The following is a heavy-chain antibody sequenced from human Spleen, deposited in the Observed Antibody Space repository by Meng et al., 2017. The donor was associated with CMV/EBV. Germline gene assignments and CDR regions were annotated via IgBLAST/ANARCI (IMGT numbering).Heavy chain of an antibody. CDR1: GGSSSGYY. CDR2: INHSGST. V-gene: IGHV4-34*01. Sequence: SETLSLTCAVYGGSSSGYYWSWIRQPPGKGLEWIGEINHSGSTNYNPSLKSRVTTSVDTSKNQFSLKLSSVTAADTAVYCCARLYSDFWRFDPWGQGTLVTVSS. CDR3: ARLYSDFWRFDP. D-gene: IGHD3-3*01. J-gene: IGHJ5*02.